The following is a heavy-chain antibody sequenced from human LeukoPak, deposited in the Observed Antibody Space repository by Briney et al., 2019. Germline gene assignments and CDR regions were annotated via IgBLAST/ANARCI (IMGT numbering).Heavy chain of an antibody. Sequence: GGSLRLSCAASGFTFSNAWMSWVRQAPGKGLEWVGRIKSKTDGGTTDYAAPVKGRFTISRDDSKNTLYLQMNSLKTEDTAVYYCTTDLRYCSSTSCYAFGYWGQGTLVTVSS. D-gene: IGHD2-2*01. CDR3: TTDLRYCSSTSCYAFGY. CDR1: GFTFSNAW. J-gene: IGHJ4*02. CDR2: IKSKTDGGTT. V-gene: IGHV3-15*01.